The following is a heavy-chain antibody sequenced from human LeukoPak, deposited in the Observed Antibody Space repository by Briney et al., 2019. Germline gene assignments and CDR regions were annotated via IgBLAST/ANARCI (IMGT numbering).Heavy chain of an antibody. J-gene: IGHJ5*02. D-gene: IGHD4/OR15-4a*01. Sequence: GGSLRLSCAASGFTVSNNYMNWARQAPGKGLEWVSLIYSGGDTHYADSVKGRFTISRDGSKNTLYLQMNSLRAEDTAVYYCARDPPAVRTNTYAWGQGTLVTVSS. CDR3: ARDPPAVRTNTYA. CDR1: GFTVSNNY. CDR2: IYSGGDT. V-gene: IGHV3-66*01.